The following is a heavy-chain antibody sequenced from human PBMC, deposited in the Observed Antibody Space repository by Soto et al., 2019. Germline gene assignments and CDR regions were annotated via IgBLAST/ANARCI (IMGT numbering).Heavy chain of an antibody. V-gene: IGHV3-15*01. CDR3: TTPRILPPVVWDAFDI. J-gene: IGHJ3*02. Sequence: GGSLRLSCAASGFTVSKTWMSWVRPAPGKGLEWVGRIKSNIDGGTTDYAAPVKGRFIISRDDSNNTLYLQVNSLKTEDTAVYFCTTPRILPPVVWDAFDIWGHGTMVTVSS. D-gene: IGHD3-16*01. CDR1: GFTVSKTW. CDR2: IKSNIDGGTT.